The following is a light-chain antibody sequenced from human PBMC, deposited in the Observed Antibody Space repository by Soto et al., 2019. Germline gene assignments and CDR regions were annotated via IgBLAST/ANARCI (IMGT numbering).Light chain of an antibody. V-gene: IGLV2-14*01. CDR2: EVS. J-gene: IGLJ1*01. Sequence: APTQPASVSGSPGQSITISFTGTSSDVGGYNYVSWYQQQAGKAPKLIIHEVSNRPSGVSNRFSGSKSGNTASLTISGLQAEDEADYYCDSYTSSRAYVFGIGTKVTVL. CDR1: SSDVGGYNY. CDR3: DSYTSSRAYV.